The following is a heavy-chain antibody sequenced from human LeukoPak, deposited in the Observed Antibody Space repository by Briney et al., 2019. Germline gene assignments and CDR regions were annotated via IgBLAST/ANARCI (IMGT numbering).Heavy chain of an antibody. CDR2: IIPILGIA. Sequence: ASVKVSCKASGGTFSSYAISWVRQAPGQGLEWMGRIIPILGIANYAQKFQGRVTITADKSTSTAYMELSSLRSEDTAVYYCARGSRYSSWYSQHWGQGTLVTVSS. CDR1: GGTFSSYA. CDR3: ARGSRYSSWYSQH. J-gene: IGHJ1*01. D-gene: IGHD6-13*01. V-gene: IGHV1-69*04.